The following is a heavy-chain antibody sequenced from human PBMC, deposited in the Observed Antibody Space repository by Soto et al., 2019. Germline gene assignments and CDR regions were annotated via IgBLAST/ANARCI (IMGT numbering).Heavy chain of an antibody. CDR1: GFTFSSYW. J-gene: IGHJ6*02. Sequence: GGSLRLSCAASGFTFSSYWMSWVRQAPGKGLEWVANIKQDGSEKYYVDSVKGRFTISRDNAKNSLYLQMSSLRAEDTAVYYCARDRGGYDRLYYYHGMDVWGQGTTVTVSS. V-gene: IGHV3-7*01. CDR3: ARDRGGYDRLYYYHGMDV. CDR2: IKQDGSEK. D-gene: IGHD5-12*01.